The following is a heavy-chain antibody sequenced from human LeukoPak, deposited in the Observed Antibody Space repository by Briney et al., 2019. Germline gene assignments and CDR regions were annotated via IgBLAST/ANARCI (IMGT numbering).Heavy chain of an antibody. CDR1: GFTFSSYW. V-gene: IGHV3-7*01. Sequence: GGSLRLSCAASGFTFSSYWMSWVRQAPGKGLEWVANIKQDGSEKNYVDSVKGRFTISRDNAKNSLYLQMNSLRAEDTAVYYCARGLQGLYYYGMDVWGQGTTVTVSS. D-gene: IGHD4-11*01. CDR2: IKQDGSEK. CDR3: ARGLQGLYYYGMDV. J-gene: IGHJ6*02.